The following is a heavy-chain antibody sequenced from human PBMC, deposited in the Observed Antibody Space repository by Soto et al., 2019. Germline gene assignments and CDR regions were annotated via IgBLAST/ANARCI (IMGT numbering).Heavy chain of an antibody. Sequence: ETLSLTCAVSGTSFGTYYWSWIRQPPGKGLEWVSVIYSGGSTYYADSVKGRFTISRDNSKNTLYLQMNSLRAEDTAVYYCAREGMEVVTATHYYYYYGMDVWGQGTTVTVSS. J-gene: IGHJ6*02. V-gene: IGHV3-66*01. CDR3: AREGMEVVTATHYYYYYGMDV. CDR2: IYSGGST. CDR1: GTSFGTYY. D-gene: IGHD2-21*02.